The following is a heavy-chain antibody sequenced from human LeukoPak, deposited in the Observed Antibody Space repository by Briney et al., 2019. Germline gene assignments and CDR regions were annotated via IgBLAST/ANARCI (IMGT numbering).Heavy chain of an antibody. J-gene: IGHJ6*03. Sequence: PGRSLRLSCAASGFTFSTFPMHWVRQAPGKGLQWVAVISSDGANEYYADSVKGRFTISRDNSKNTLFLRMNSLTTEDTAVYYCARGAGTTVYYIDVWGNGTTVTVSS. V-gene: IGHV3-30*01. CDR3: ARGAGTTVYYIDV. CDR2: ISSDGANE. CDR1: GFTFSTFP. D-gene: IGHD1-7*01.